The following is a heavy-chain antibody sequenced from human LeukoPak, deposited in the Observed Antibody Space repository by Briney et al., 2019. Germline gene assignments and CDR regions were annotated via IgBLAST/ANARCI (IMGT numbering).Heavy chain of an antibody. Sequence: GGSLRLSRAASGFTFSSYAMSWVRQAPGKGLEWVSAISGSGGSTYYADSVKGRFTNSRDNSKNTLYLQMNSLRAEETAVYYCAKGKAAGYAFDIWGQGTMVTVSS. D-gene: IGHD6-13*01. J-gene: IGHJ3*02. CDR1: GFTFSSYA. V-gene: IGHV3-23*01. CDR2: ISGSGGST. CDR3: AKGKAAGYAFDI.